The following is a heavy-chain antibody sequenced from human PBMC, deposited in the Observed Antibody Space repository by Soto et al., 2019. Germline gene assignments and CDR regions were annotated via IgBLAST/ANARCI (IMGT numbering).Heavy chain of an antibody. J-gene: IGHJ5*02. CDR3: PSVREYRGYAMTNRFDP. CDR1: GGSVNGYY. Sequence: SETLSLTCAVYGGSVNGYYWNWIRQPPGKGLEWIGEINHTGGTHYNPSPKSRVTISVATSTHQFSLRLSSVTASYTAVYYSPSVREYRGYAMTNRFDPWGQGTLVTVSS. D-gene: IGHD5-12*01. CDR2: INHTGGT. V-gene: IGHV4-34*09.